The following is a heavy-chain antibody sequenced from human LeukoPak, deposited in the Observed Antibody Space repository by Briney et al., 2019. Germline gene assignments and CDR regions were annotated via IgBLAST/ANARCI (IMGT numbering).Heavy chain of an antibody. CDR2: INHSGGT. Sequence: SETLSLTCAVYGGSFNGYYWTWIRQPPGKGLEWIGEINHSGGTDYNPSLKSRVTISVDTSKNQFSLKLISVTAADTAVYYCARGQLRLSNWGQGSLVIVSS. V-gene: IGHV4-34*01. CDR3: ARGQLRLSN. J-gene: IGHJ4*02. CDR1: GGSFNGYY. D-gene: IGHD2-2*01.